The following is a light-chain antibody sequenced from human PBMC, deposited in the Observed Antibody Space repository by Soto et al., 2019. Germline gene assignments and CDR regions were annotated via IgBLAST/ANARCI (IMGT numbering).Light chain of an antibody. CDR1: QSVSSN. Sequence: EIVMTQSPATLSVSPGERATLSCRASQSVSSNLAWYQQKPGQAPRLLIYGAYTRATGIQARFSGSGSGTDFTLTIRSLEPEDFAVYYCQQRSNWPRTFGQGTKVDIK. CDR2: GAY. V-gene: IGKV3D-15*01. J-gene: IGKJ1*01. CDR3: QQRSNWPRT.